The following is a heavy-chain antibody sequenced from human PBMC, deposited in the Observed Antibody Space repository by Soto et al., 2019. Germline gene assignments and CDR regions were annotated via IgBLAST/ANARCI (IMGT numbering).Heavy chain of an antibody. V-gene: IGHV4-59*01. CDR2: LYYGRSA. CDR3: ALRSMAVVPEY. CDR1: GDSISSYY. Sequence: QVQLQESGPGLVKPSETLSLTCAVSGDSISSYYCMWIRQPPGKGLESIGYLYYGRSANYNPSLMSRVTFSVDTSTNHCSLTLSSMTAADTAVYYCALRSMAVVPEYWGQGTLVTVSS. D-gene: IGHD3-22*01. J-gene: IGHJ4*02.